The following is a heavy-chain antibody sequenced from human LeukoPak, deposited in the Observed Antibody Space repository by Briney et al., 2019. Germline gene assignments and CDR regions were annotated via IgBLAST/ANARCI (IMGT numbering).Heavy chain of an antibody. J-gene: IGHJ4*02. D-gene: IGHD3-9*01. Sequence: GGSLRLSCAASGFTFSSYSMNWVRQAPGKGLEWVSSISSSSSYIYYADSVKGRFTISRDNAKNSLYLQMNSLRAEDTAVYYCARAPGGIRYFDWHDYFDYWGQGTLVTVSS. CDR3: ARAPGGIRYFDWHDYFDY. V-gene: IGHV3-21*01. CDR2: ISSSSSYI. CDR1: GFTFSSYS.